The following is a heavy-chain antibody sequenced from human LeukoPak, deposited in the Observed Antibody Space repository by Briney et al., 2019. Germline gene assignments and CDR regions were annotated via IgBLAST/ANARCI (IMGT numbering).Heavy chain of an antibody. Sequence: ASVKVSCKASGGTFSSYAISWVRQAPGQELEWMGRIIPILGIANYAQKFQGRVTITADKSTSTAYMELSSLRSEDTAVYYCARDRIAAAGEGDYWGQGTLVTVSS. CDR1: GGTFSSYA. D-gene: IGHD6-13*01. V-gene: IGHV1-69*04. CDR2: IIPILGIA. J-gene: IGHJ4*02. CDR3: ARDRIAAAGEGDY.